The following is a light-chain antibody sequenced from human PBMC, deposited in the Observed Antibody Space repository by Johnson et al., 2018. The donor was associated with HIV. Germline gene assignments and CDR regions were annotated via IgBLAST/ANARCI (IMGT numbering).Light chain of an antibody. Sequence: QSILTQPPSVSAASGQKVTISCSGSSSNIGNNSVSWYQQVPGTAPKLLIYDRNKRPSGIPDRFSASKSGTTATLAITGLQTGDEADYYCGTWDSSLSVYVFAPGTTVTVL. V-gene: IGLV1-51*01. CDR2: DRN. CDR3: GTWDSSLSVYV. J-gene: IGLJ1*01. CDR1: SSNIGNNS.